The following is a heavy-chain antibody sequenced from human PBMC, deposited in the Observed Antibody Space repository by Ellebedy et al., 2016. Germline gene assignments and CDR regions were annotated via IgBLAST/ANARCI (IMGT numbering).Heavy chain of an antibody. CDR1: GYTFTSYA. Sequence: ASVKVSCKASGYTFTSYAMNWVRQAPGQGLEWMGWINTNTGNPTYAQGFTGRFVFSLDTSVSTAYLQISSLKAEDTAVYYCARVSEARWLVPGNWFDPWGQGTLVTVSS. D-gene: IGHD6-19*01. CDR2: INTNTGNP. CDR3: ARVSEARWLVPGNWFDP. J-gene: IGHJ5*02. V-gene: IGHV7-4-1*02.